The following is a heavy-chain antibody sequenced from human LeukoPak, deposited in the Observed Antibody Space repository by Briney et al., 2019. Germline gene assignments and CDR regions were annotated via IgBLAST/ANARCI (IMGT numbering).Heavy chain of an antibody. V-gene: IGHV3-33*06. J-gene: IGHJ4*02. CDR2: IWYDGNNK. CDR1: GFTFSSYG. D-gene: IGHD3-10*01. CDR3: AKEGVPDYFGSGTFYLPY. Sequence: GGSLRLSCAASGFTFSSYGMHWVRQATGKGLEWVAIIWYDGNNKYYADSVKGRFTISRDNSKNTLYLQLNSLRAEDTAVYYCAKEGVPDYFGSGTFYLPYWGQGTLVTVSS.